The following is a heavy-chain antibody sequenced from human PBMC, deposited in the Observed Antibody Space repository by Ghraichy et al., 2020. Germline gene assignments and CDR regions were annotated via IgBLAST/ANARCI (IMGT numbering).Heavy chain of an antibody. V-gene: IGHV3-21*01. J-gene: IGHJ4*02. D-gene: IGHD2-21*01. CDR1: GFTFSSYS. CDR3: ARDDSVDY. Sequence: GESLNISCAASGFTFSSYSMNWVRQAPGKGLEWVSSISSSSSYIYYADSVKGRFTISRDNAKNSLYLQMNSLRAEDTAVYYCARDDSVDYWGQGTLVTVSS. CDR2: ISSSSSYI.